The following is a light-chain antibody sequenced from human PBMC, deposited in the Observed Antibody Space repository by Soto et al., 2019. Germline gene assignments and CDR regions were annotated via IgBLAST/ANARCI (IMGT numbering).Light chain of an antibody. CDR3: AAWDDSLSGYV. CDR2: NNN. CDR1: SSNIGSNY. V-gene: IGLV1-47*02. Sequence: QSVLTQPPSASGTPGQRVTISCSGSSSNIGSNYAYWYQQLPGTAPKLLIYNNNLRPSGVPDRFSGSKSDTSASLAISGLRSEDEADYYCAAWDDSLSGYVFGTGTKVTVL. J-gene: IGLJ1*01.